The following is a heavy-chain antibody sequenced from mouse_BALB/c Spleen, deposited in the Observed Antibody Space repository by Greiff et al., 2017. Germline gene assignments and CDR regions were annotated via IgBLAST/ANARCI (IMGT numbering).Heavy chain of an antibody. J-gene: IGHJ4*01. Sequence: EVKVEESGGGLVKPGGSLKLSCAASGFTFSSYAMSWVRQTPEKRLEWVASISSGGSTYYPDSVKGRFTISRDNARNILYLQMSSLRSEDTAMYYCARGASGYSYAMDYWGQGTSVTVSS. CDR3: ARGASGYSYAMDY. D-gene: IGHD2-3*01. CDR1: GFTFSSYA. CDR2: ISSGGST. V-gene: IGHV5-6-5*01.